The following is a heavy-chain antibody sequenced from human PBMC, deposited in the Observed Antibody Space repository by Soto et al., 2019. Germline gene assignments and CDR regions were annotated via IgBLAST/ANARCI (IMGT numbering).Heavy chain of an antibody. V-gene: IGHV4-59*08. D-gene: IGHD4-4*01. CDR1: GASITQYY. CDR2: VSSTGST. CDR3: ARHWLQSWFDP. J-gene: IGHJ5*02. Sequence: SETLSLTCTVSGASITQYYWNWIRQSPGKGLEWIVSVSSTGSTVYNPSLTSRVTVSLDTSKNQFSLKLSSVTAADTAVYYCARHWLQSWFDPWGQGTLVTVSS.